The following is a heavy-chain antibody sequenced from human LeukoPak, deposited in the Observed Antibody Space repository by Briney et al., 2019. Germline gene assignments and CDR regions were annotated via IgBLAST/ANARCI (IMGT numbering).Heavy chain of an antibody. V-gene: IGHV3-33*05. D-gene: IGHD3-10*01. CDR2: ISYDGSNK. CDR1: GFTFSSYG. J-gene: IGHJ5*02. CDR3: TRDQNFYGSGRGFDP. Sequence: GRSLRLSCAASGFTFSSYGMHWVRQAPGKGLEWVAVISYDGSNKYYADSVKGRFTISRDNSKNTLYLQMNSLRAEDTAIYYCTRDQNFYGSGRGFDPWGQGTLVTVSS.